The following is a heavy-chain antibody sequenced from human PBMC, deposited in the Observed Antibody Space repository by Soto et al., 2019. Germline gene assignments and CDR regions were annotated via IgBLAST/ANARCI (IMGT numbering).Heavy chain of an antibody. CDR3: VSASGWTYYFDY. D-gene: IGHD6-19*01. CDR1: GFTFSSYS. Sequence: GGSLRLSCAASGFTFSSYSMNWVRQAPGKGLEWVSYISSSGSSSYINYADSVKGRFTISRDNAKNSLYLQMNSLRADDTAVYYCVSASGWTYYFDYWGEGTLVTVSS. V-gene: IGHV3-21*01. J-gene: IGHJ4*02. CDR2: ISSSGSSSYI.